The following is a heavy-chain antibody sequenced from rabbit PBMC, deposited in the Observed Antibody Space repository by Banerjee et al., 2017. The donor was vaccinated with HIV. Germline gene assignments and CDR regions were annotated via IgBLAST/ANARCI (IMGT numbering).Heavy chain of an antibody. V-gene: IGHV1S40*01. CDR2: IYAGSSGTT. J-gene: IGHJ4*01. D-gene: IGHD8-1*01. CDR1: GFSFSSDCY. CDR3: ARDAAGSYYHFNL. Sequence: QQLVESGGGLVKPGASLTLTCKASGFSFSSDCYMCWVRQAPGKGLEWIACIYAGSSGTTYYVSWATGRFTISKTSSTTVTLQMTSLTAADTATYFCARDAAGSYYHFNLWGPGTLVTVS.